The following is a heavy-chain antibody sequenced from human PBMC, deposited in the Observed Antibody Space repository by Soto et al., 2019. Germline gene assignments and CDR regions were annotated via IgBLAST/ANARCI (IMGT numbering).Heavy chain of an antibody. Sequence: EVQLLESGGGLVQPGGSLRLSCVASGFTYSSSAMSWVRQAPGKGLEWVSGISASGGSTYYGECVKGRFTISRDSSKNTLYLKMNSLRADDTAIYYCAKSWSSSADWSQGTLVTVSS. V-gene: IGHV3-23*01. CDR2: ISASGGST. J-gene: IGHJ4*02. D-gene: IGHD6-6*01. CDR3: AKSWSSSAD. CDR1: GFTYSSSA.